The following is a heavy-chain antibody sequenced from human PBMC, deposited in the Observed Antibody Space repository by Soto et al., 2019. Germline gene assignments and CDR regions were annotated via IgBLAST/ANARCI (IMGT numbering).Heavy chain of an antibody. Sequence: QVQLVQSGAEVKKPGASVKVSCKASGYTFTSSGMSWVRQAPGQGLEWMGWISAHTGSSEDAQRLKGRVNMPTDRSTSTAYMELRSLISDDTAVYYCARAFFYQGSDSRGYSFDAFDFWGPGTRVTVSS. J-gene: IGHJ3*01. V-gene: IGHV1-18*01. CDR2: ISAHTGSS. CDR1: GYTFTSSG. CDR3: ARAFFYQGSDSRGYSFDAFDF. D-gene: IGHD3-22*01.